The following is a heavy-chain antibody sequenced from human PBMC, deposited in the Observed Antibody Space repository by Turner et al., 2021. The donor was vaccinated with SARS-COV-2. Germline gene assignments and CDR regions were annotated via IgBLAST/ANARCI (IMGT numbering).Heavy chain of an antibody. V-gene: IGHV3-30*18. CDR1: GFTFSSYG. Sequence: QVQLVESGGGVVQHGRSLRLSCAAYGFTFSSYGMHWVRQAPGKGLEWVAVISYDGSNKYYADSVKGRFTISRDNSKNTLYLQMNSLRAEDTAVYYCAKGLGDYIHYWGQGTLVTVSS. D-gene: IGHD4-17*01. CDR2: ISYDGSNK. J-gene: IGHJ4*02. CDR3: AKGLGDYIHY.